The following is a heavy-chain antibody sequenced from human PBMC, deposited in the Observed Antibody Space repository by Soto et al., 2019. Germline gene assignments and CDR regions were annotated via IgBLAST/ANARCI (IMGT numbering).Heavy chain of an antibody. V-gene: IGHV4-34*01. CDR2: INHSGST. D-gene: IGHD2-2*01. CDR1: GGSFSGYY. J-gene: IGHJ6*03. Sequence: ASETLSLTCAVYGGSFSGYYWSWIRQPPGKGLEWIGEINHSGSTNYNPSLKSRVTISVDTSKNQFSLKLSSVTAADTAVYYCASFPVSRVPAWYMDGWGKGTTVTVSS. CDR3: ASFPVSRVPAWYMDG.